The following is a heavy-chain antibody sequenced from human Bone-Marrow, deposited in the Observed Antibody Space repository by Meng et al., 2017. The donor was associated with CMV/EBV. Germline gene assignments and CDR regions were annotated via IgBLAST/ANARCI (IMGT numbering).Heavy chain of an antibody. CDR1: GFTFSSYE. CDR2: ISSSGSTI. CDR3: ARDLRMELLPYDAFDI. V-gene: IGHV3-48*03. J-gene: IGHJ3*02. Sequence: GESLKIYCAASGFTFSSYEMNWVRQAPGKGLEWVSYISSSGSTIYYADSVKGRFTISRDNAKNSLYLQMNSLRAEDTAVYYCARDLRMELLPYDAFDIWGQGTMVTVSS. D-gene: IGHD2-15*01.